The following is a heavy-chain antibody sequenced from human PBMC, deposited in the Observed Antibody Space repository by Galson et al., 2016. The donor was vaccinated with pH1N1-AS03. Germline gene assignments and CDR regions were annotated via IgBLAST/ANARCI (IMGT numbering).Heavy chain of an antibody. CDR2: IYHSGTT. CDR1: GDSISSTNW. J-gene: IGHJ5*02. V-gene: IGHV4-4*02. D-gene: IGHD2-2*01. CDR3: ARAQGGCSRTSCYQDP. Sequence: ETLSLTCAVSGDSISSTNWWTWVRQSPGKGLEWIGEIYHSGTTNYNPSLKSQITISVDKSKKQFSLKVNSVTAADTDRCYSARAQGGCSRTSCYQDPWGQGTLVTVSS.